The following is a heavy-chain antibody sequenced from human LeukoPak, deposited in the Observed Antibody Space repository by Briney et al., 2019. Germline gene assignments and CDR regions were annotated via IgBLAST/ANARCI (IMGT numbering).Heavy chain of an antibody. J-gene: IGHJ6*03. CDR1: GYTFTGYY. D-gene: IGHD2-15*01. V-gene: IGHV1-2*02. CDR3: ARDGGYCSGGSCQVYYYHYYMDV. Sequence: ASVKVSCKASGYTFTGYYVHWVRQVPGQGLECMGWINPNSGGTNFAQKFQGRVTMTRDTSISTIYMEVSRLRSDDTAVYHCARDGGYCSGGSCQVYYYHYYMDVWGKGTTVTVSS. CDR2: INPNSGGT.